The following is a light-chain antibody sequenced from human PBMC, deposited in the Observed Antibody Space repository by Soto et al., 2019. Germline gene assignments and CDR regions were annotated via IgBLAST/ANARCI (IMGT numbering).Light chain of an antibody. CDR1: QSVLYNSNNKTY. V-gene: IGKV4-1*01. J-gene: IGKJ5*01. Sequence: DIVMTQSPDSLAVSLGERATINCKSSQSVLYNSNNKTYLAWYQQKPGQPPKLLIYWASTRESGVSDRVSGSGSGTDFTLTISSLQAEDVAVYYCQQYYSTPPTFGQGTRLEIK. CDR2: WAS. CDR3: QQYYSTPPT.